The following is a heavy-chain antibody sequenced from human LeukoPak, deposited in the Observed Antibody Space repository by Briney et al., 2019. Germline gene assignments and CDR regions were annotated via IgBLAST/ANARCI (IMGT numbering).Heavy chain of an antibody. J-gene: IGHJ6*03. D-gene: IGHD4-23*01. CDR2: ISSSGSTI. Sequence: GGSLRLSCAASGFTFSDYYMSWIRQAPGKGPEWVSYISSSGSTIYYADSVKGRFTISRDNAKNSLYLQMNSLRAEDTAVYYCASADYGGNDYYYYMDVWGKGTTVTVSS. CDR1: GFTFSDYY. V-gene: IGHV3-11*01. CDR3: ASADYGGNDYYYYMDV.